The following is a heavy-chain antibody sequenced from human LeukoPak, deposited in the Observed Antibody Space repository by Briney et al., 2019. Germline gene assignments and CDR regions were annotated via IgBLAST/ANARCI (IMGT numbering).Heavy chain of an antibody. CDR2: IKQDGSEK. D-gene: IGHD2-8*01. J-gene: IGHJ5*02. V-gene: IGHV3-7*01. CDR3: ARYATSRAFDP. Sequence: PGGSLRLSCAASGLTFSIYWMTWVRQAPGKGLEWVANIKQDGSEKYYVDSVKGRFTISRDNAKNSLYLQMNSLRAEDTAVYYCARYATSRAFDPWGQGTLVTVSS. CDR1: GLTFSIYW.